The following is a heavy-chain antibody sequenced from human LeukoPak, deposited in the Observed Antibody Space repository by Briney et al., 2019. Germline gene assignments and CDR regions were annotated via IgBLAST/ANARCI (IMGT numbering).Heavy chain of an antibody. D-gene: IGHD2-2*02. J-gene: IGHJ3*02. CDR2: IKQDGSEK. V-gene: IGHV3-7*01. CDR3: AWGVPAAIDDAFDI. Sequence: GGSLRLSCAASGFTFSSYWMSWVRQAPGKGLEWVANIKQDGSEKYYVDSVKGRFTISRDNAKNSLYLQMNSLRAEDTAVYYCAWGVPAAIDDAFDIWGQGTMVTVSS. CDR1: GFTFSSYW.